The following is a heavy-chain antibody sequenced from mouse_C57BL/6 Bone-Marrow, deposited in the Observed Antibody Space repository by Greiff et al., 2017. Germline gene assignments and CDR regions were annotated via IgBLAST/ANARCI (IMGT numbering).Heavy chain of an antibody. CDR1: GFTFSSYG. J-gene: IGHJ2*01. D-gene: IGHD5-1*01. CDR2: ISSGGSYT. CDR3: ARRSRYLYYFDY. V-gene: IGHV5-6*01. Sequence: EVQLQESGGDLVKPGGSLKLSCAASGFTFSSYGMSWVRQTPDQRLEWVATISSGGSYTYYPDSVKGRFTISRDNSKNTLYLQMSSLKSEDTAMYYCARRSRYLYYFDYWGQGTTLTVSS.